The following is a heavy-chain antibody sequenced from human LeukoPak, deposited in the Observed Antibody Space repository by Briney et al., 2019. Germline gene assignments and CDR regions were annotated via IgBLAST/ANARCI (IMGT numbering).Heavy chain of an antibody. Sequence: PGGSLRLSCAASGYTFRNYDITWVRQAPGKGLEWVSAISAGGESTYYADSVKGRFTSSRDNSKNTLYMRMNSLRAEDTALYYCAKGRSGWSFDYWGQGTLVTVSS. J-gene: IGHJ4*02. V-gene: IGHV3-23*01. CDR3: AKGRSGWSFDY. CDR1: GYTFRNYD. CDR2: ISAGGEST. D-gene: IGHD6-19*01.